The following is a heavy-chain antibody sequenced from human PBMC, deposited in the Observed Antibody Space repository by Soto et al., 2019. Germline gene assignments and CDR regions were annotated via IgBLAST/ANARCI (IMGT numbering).Heavy chain of an antibody. J-gene: IGHJ4*02. CDR2: IYYSGST. Sequence: SETLSLTCTVSGGSISSGDYYWSWIRQPPGKGLEWIGYIYYSGSTYYNPSLKSRVTISVDTSKNQFSLKLSSVTAADTAVYYGARGTQYSGYDDRYDYWGQGTLVTVSS. CDR3: ARGTQYSGYDDRYDY. V-gene: IGHV4-30-4*01. CDR1: GGSISSGDYY. D-gene: IGHD5-12*01.